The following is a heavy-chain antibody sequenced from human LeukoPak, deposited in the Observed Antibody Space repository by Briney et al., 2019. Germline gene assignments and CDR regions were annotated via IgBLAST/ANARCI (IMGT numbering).Heavy chain of an antibody. J-gene: IGHJ2*01. CDR2: ISGNGGST. CDR3: ANSGYGRVNYFDL. Sequence: GGSLRLSCSASGFTFSSYAMRWVRQAPGKGLEYVSGISGNGGSTNYEDSVRGRFTISRDNSKNTLYLQMNSLRAEDTAVYYCANSGYGRVNYFDLWGRGTLVTVSS. CDR1: GFTFSSYA. D-gene: IGHD5-12*01. V-gene: IGHV3-64*04.